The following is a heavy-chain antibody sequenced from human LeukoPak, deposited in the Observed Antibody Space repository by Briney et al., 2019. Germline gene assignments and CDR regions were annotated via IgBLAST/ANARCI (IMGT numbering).Heavy chain of an antibody. J-gene: IGHJ6*03. CDR2: INPNSGGT. CDR1: GYILTDYY. CDR3: ARGATAGRFSLRPTGAYYMDV. V-gene: IGHV1-2*02. Sequence: ASVKVSCKASGYILTDYYMHWVRQAPGQGLEWMGWINPNSGGTNCAQKFQGRVTMTRDTSINTAYMELSSLRFDDTAVYYCARGATAGRFSLRPTGAYYMDVWGKGTTVTVSS. D-gene: IGHD6-13*01.